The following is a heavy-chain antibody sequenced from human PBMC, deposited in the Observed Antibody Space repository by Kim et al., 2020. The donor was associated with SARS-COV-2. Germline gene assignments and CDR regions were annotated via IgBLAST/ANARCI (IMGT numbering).Heavy chain of an antibody. V-gene: IGHV1-69*01. Sequence: NFQGRVTITADESTSTAYMELSSLRSEDTAVYYCARDRGGEDYGSGSFDYWGQGTLVTVSS. CDR3: ARDRGGEDYGSGSFDY. J-gene: IGHJ4*02. D-gene: IGHD3-10*01.